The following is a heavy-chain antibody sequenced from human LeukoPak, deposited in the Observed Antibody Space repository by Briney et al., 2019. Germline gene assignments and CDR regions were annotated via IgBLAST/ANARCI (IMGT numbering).Heavy chain of an antibody. CDR3: AREVPNYYDSRSDAFDI. D-gene: IGHD3-22*01. Sequence: GGSLRLSCAASGFTFSSYWMSWVRQAPGKGLEWVANIKQDGSEKYYVDSVKGRFTISRDNAKNSLYLQMNSLGAEDTAVYYCAREVPNYYDSRSDAFDIWGQGTMVTVSS. V-gene: IGHV3-7*01. CDR1: GFTFSSYW. J-gene: IGHJ3*02. CDR2: IKQDGSEK.